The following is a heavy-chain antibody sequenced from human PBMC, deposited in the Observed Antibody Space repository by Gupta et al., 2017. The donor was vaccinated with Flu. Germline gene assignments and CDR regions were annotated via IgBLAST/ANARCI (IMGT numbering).Heavy chain of an antibody. V-gene: IGHV1-2*02. CDR1: GFTFTAYH. CDR2: ISPVSGGT. Sequence: QVQVLQSGAEVREPGASVKVSCRTSGFTFTAYHIPWVRQAPGQGLEWMAYISPVSGGTKYAQNLQGRVTVTRDTSISTAYMELTRLTSDDTAVYYCAAELTGSGSNDYWGQGTLVTVSS. J-gene: IGHJ4*02. CDR3: AAELTGSGSNDY. D-gene: IGHD3-10*01.